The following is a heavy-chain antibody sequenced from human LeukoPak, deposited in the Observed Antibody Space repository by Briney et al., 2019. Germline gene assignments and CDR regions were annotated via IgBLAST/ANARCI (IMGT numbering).Heavy chain of an antibody. J-gene: IGHJ4*02. CDR1: GGTFSSYA. CDR3: ARGQEWELNY. CDR2: MNPNSGNT. V-gene: IGHV1-8*02. Sequence: ASVKVSCKASGGTFSSYAISWVRQATGQGLEWMGWMNPNSGNTGYAQKFQGRVTMTRNTSISTAYMELSSLRSEDTAVYYCARGQEWELNYWGQGTLVTVSS. D-gene: IGHD1-26*01.